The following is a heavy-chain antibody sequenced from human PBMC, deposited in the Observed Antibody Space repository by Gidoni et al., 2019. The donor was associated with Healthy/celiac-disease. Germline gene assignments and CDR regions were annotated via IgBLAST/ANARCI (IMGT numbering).Heavy chain of an antibody. J-gene: IGHJ3*02. Sequence: QVQLVQSGAEVKKPGSSVKVSCKASGGTFSSYAISWVRQAPGQGLEWMGGIIPIFGTANDAQKFQGRVTITADESTSTAYMELSSLRSEDTAVYYCARDRGGYYDSSGYYYGAFDIWGQGTMVTVSS. CDR1: GGTFSSYA. CDR2: IIPIFGTA. CDR3: ARDRGGYYDSSGYYYGAFDI. D-gene: IGHD3-22*01. V-gene: IGHV1-69*01.